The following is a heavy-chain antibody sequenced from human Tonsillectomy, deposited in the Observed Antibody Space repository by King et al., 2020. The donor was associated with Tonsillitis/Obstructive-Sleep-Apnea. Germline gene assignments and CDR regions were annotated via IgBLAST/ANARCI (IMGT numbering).Heavy chain of an antibody. J-gene: IGHJ5*02. D-gene: IGHD3-3*01. V-gene: IGHV7-4-1*02. CDR1: GYTFTNYA. CDR3: AKPSWAIFGSNWFDP. Sequence: VQLVESGSELKKPGASVKVSCKASGYTFTNYAMNWVRQAPGQGLEWMGWINTNTGNPTYAQGFTGRFVFSLDNSVSTAYLQISSLKAEDTAVYYGAKPSWAIFGSNWFDPWGQGTLVTVSS. CDR2: INTNTGNP.